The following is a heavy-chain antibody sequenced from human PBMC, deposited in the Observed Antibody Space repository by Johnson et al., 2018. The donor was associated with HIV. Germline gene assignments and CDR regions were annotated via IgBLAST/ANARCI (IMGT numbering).Heavy chain of an antibody. CDR2: IGTAGDT. J-gene: IGHJ3*02. V-gene: IGHV3-13*01. CDR1: GFTFSSYD. CDR3: ARGDEPTFAFDI. Sequence: VQLVESGGGVAQPGRSLRLSCVASGFTFSSYDMHWVRQATGKGLEWVSAIGTAGDTYYPDSVKGRFTISRDNSKNTLYLQMNSLRAEDTAMHYCARGDEPTFAFDIWGQGTMVIVSS.